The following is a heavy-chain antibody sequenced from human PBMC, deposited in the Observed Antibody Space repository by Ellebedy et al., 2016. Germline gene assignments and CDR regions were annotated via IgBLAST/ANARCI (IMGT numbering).Heavy chain of an antibody. D-gene: IGHD6-19*01. CDR2: VFHTGTT. CDR3: AKWNGGWYAFDV. J-gene: IGHJ3*01. CDR1: GGSVSSDY. Sequence: SETPSLTCNVSGGSVSSDYWNWIRRPPGKGLEWIGYVFHTGTTNYNPSLKSRVTMSVDTSKSQFSLRLTSVTAADTAVYYCAKWNGGWYAFDVWGQGTMVTVSS. V-gene: IGHV4-59*02.